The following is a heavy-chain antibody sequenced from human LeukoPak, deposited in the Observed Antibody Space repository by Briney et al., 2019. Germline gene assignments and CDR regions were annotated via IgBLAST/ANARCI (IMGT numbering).Heavy chain of an antibody. CDR2: MFHSGST. CDR1: GYSISRGYF. D-gene: IGHD6-13*01. CDR3: ARDGGIAAFDI. V-gene: IGHV4-38-2*02. J-gene: IGHJ3*02. Sequence: SETLSLTCTVSGYSISRGYFWGWIRQSPGKGLEWIASMFHSGSTYYNPSLKSRVTMSVDMSKNQLSLRLSSVTAADTAVYYCARDGGIAAFDIWGQGTMVTVSS.